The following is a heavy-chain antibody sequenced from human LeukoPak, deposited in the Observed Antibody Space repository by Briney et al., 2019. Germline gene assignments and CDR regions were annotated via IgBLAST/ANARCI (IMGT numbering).Heavy chain of an antibody. CDR1: GVSISSRSNY. D-gene: IGHD5-18*01. V-gene: IGHV4-39*01. J-gene: IGHJ4*02. Sequence: PSETLSLSCAVSGVSISSRSNYWGCIRQPPGKGLEWIGSLYYSGSTYYNPSLKSRVTISVDTCKNQLSLKLSSVTAADTAVYYCARHGERGYSYGHDYWGQGTLVTVSS. CDR3: ARHGERGYSYGHDY. CDR2: LYYSGST.